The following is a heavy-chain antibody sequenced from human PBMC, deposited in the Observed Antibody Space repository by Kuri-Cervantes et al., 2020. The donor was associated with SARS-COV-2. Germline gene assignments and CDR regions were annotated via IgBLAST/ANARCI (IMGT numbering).Heavy chain of an antibody. Sequence: GGSLRLSCAASGFTFSSYAMSWVRHAPGKGLEWVSAISGSGGSTYYADSVKGRFTISRDNSKNTLYLQMNSLRAEDTAVYYCAKVINSGSWFDPWGQGTLVTVSS. CDR2: ISGSGGST. J-gene: IGHJ5*02. CDR3: AKVINSGSWFDP. V-gene: IGHV3-23*01. CDR1: GFTFSSYA. D-gene: IGHD6-19*01.